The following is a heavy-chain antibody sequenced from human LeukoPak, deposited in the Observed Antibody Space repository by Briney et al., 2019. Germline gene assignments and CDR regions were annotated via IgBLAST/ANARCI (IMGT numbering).Heavy chain of an antibody. J-gene: IGHJ3*02. CDR3: ARDPKLSAAAGIGAFDI. D-gene: IGHD6-13*01. CDR2: ISSSSSTI. CDR1: GFTFSSYS. Sequence: GGSLRLSCAASGFTFSSYSMNWVRRAPGKGLEWVSYISSSSSTIYYADSVKGRFTISRDNAKNSLYLQMNSLRAEDTAVYYCARDPKLSAAAGIGAFDIWGQGTMVTVSS. V-gene: IGHV3-48*01.